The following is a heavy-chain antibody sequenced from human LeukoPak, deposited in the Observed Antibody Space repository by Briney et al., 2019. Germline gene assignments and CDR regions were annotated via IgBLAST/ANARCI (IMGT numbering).Heavy chain of an antibody. CDR3: AKVGEMATWDFFFDY. Sequence: QPGGSLRLSCAASGFTFSSYRMHWVRQAPGKGLVWVSRINSDESSTTYADSVKGRFTISRDNAKNTLYLQMNSLRAEDTAVYFCAKVGEMATWDFFFDYWGQGILVTVSS. J-gene: IGHJ4*02. V-gene: IGHV3-74*03. CDR2: INSDESST. D-gene: IGHD5-24*01. CDR1: GFTFSSYR.